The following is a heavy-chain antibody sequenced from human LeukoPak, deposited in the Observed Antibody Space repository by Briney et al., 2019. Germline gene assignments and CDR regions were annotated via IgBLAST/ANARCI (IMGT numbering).Heavy chain of an antibody. CDR3: AKEAPDSSSWSAFDY. CDR2: IRGSGGST. D-gene: IGHD6-13*01. V-gene: IGHV3-23*01. Sequence: GGSLRLSCAASGFTFSTYWMSWVRQAPGKGLEWVSTIRGSGGSTYYADSVKGRFTISRDNSKNTLYLQMNSLRAEDTAVYYCAKEAPDSSSWSAFDYRGQGTLVTVSS. CDR1: GFTFSTYW. J-gene: IGHJ4*02.